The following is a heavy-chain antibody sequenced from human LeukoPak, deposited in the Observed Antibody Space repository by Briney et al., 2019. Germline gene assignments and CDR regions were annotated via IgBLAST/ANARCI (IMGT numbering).Heavy chain of an antibody. CDR1: GYTFTGYY. D-gene: IGHD6-13*01. V-gene: IGHV1-2*02. Sequence: ASVKVSCKASGYTFTGYYMHWVRQAPGQGLEWMGWINPNSGGTNHAQKFQGRVTMTRDTSISTAYMELSRLRSDDTAVYYCARAGRTHSSSWYGLGYWGQGTLVTVSS. CDR2: INPNSGGT. CDR3: ARAGRTHSSSWYGLGY. J-gene: IGHJ4*02.